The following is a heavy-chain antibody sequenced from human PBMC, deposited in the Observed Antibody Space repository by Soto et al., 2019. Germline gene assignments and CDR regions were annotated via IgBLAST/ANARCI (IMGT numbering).Heavy chain of an antibody. CDR1: GGTFSNYA. J-gene: IGHJ5*02. CDR2: IIPIFGTA. Sequence: QVQLVQSGAEVKKPGSSVKVSCKASGGTFSNYAISWVRQAPGQGLEWMGGIIPIFGTANYAQKFQGRVTITADESTSTAYMELSSLRSKDTAVYYCARAHSSGWSLTDWFDPWGQGTLVTVSS. D-gene: IGHD6-19*01. CDR3: ARAHSSGWSLTDWFDP. V-gene: IGHV1-69*01.